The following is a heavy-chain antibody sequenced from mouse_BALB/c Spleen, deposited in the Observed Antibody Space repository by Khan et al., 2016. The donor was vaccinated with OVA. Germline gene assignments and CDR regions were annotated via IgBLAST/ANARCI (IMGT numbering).Heavy chain of an antibody. Sequence: EVQLVESGGDLVKPGGSLKLSCAASGFTFSTYGMSWVRLTPDMRLEWVATISSGGHYTYYPDSVKGRFTISRDNAKNTLYLQMSSLKSEDTAIYYGARLAYYYNSEGFAYWGQGTLVTVSA. J-gene: IGHJ3*01. CDR3: ARLAYYYNSEGFAY. D-gene: IGHD1-1*02. CDR2: ISSGGHYT. CDR1: GFTFSTYG. V-gene: IGHV5-6*01.